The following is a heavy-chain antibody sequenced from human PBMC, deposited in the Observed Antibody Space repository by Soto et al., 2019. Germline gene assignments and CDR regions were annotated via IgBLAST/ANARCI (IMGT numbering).Heavy chain of an antibody. Sequence: PGGSLRLSCAASGFTFSSYSMNWVRQAPGKGLEWVSSISSSSSYIYYADSVKGRFTISRDNAKNSLYLQMNSLRAEDTAVYYCAKSEYAEWLRPKPIDYWGQGTLVTVSS. CDR3: AKSEYAEWLRPKPIDY. V-gene: IGHV3-21*01. CDR2: ISSSSSYI. D-gene: IGHD5-12*01. J-gene: IGHJ4*02. CDR1: GFTFSSYS.